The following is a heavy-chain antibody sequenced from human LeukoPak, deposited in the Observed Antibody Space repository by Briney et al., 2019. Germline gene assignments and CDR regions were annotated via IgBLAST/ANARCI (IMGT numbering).Heavy chain of an antibody. Sequence: PGGSLRLSCAASGSTFNSYGIHWVRQAPGKGLEWVAFIWYDGSNKYYADSVKGRFTISRDNSKNTLYLQMNSLRAEDTAVYYCARARTTRGFDYWGQGTLVTVSS. CDR1: GSTFNSYG. CDR2: IWYDGSNK. J-gene: IGHJ4*02. D-gene: IGHD4-17*01. V-gene: IGHV3-33*01. CDR3: ARARTTRGFDY.